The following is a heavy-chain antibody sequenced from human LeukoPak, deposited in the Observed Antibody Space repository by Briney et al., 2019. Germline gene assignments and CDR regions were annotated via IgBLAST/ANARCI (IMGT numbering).Heavy chain of an antibody. CDR2: INPSGGST. J-gene: IGHJ5*02. CDR1: GYTFTSYY. CDR3: ARGILEWLSDHNNWFDP. D-gene: IGHD3-3*01. V-gene: IGHV1-46*01. Sequence: ASVKVSCKASGYTFTSYYMHWVRQAPGQGLEWMGIINPSGGSTSYAQKFQGRVTMTRDTSTSTVYMELSSLRSEGTAVYYCARGILEWLSDHNNWFDPWGQGTLVTVSS.